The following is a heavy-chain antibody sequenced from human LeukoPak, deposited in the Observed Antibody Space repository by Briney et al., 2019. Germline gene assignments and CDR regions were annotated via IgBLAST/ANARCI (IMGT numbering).Heavy chain of an antibody. CDR2: IKSKTDGGTT. D-gene: IGHD3-22*01. Sequence: KPGGSLRLSCAASGFTFSNAWMSWVRQAPGKGLEWVGRIKSKTDGGTTDYAAPVKGRFTIPRDDSKNTLYLQMNSLKTEDTAVYYCTTDRFPMPPPLSGYYSYYFDYWGQGTLVTVSS. V-gene: IGHV3-15*01. J-gene: IGHJ4*02. CDR3: TTDRFPMPPPLSGYYSYYFDY. CDR1: GFTFSNAW.